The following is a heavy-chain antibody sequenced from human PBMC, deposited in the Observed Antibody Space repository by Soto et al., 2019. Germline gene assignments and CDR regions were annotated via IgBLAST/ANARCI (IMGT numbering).Heavy chain of an antibody. J-gene: IGHJ6*03. CDR1: GYSFTSYW. D-gene: IGHD2-2*01. Sequence: GESLKISCKGSGYSFTSYWISWVRQMPGKGLEWMGRIDPSDSDTKYSPSFQGHVTISADKPISTAYLQWSSLTASDTTIYYCARHLLGRSPYPYYYYMDVWGKGTTVTVSS. CDR3: ARHLLGRSPYPYYYYMDV. CDR2: IDPSDSDT. V-gene: IGHV5-10-1*01.